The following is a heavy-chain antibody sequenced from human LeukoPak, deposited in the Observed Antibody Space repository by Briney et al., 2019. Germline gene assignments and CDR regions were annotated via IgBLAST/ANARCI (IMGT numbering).Heavy chain of an antibody. D-gene: IGHD4-11*01. CDR3: ARAVSNYYFWYFDL. CDR1: GFTFSGFS. V-gene: IGHV3-48*01. CDR2: ISSSTDPT. Sequence: GGSLRLSCAASGFTFSGFSMNWVRLAPGKGLELVSYISSSTDPTYYADSVKGRFTISRDNAKSSLYLQMNSLRAEDTAVYYCARAVSNYYFWYFDLWGRGTLVTVSS. J-gene: IGHJ2*01.